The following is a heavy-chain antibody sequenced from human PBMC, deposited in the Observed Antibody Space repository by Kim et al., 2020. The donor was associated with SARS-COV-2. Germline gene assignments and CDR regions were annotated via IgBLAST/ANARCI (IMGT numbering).Heavy chain of an antibody. CDR3: ARGSLLAI. V-gene: IGHV4-59*01. CDR1: GVSISSYY. D-gene: IGHD6-6*01. Sequence: SETLSLTCIASGVSISSYYWSWIRQPPGKGLEWIGYIYNSGSTNYNPSLMSRVTISVDTSKNQFSLKLNSVIAADTAAYYCARGSLLAIWGPGTLVTVSS. J-gene: IGHJ4*02. CDR2: IYNSGST.